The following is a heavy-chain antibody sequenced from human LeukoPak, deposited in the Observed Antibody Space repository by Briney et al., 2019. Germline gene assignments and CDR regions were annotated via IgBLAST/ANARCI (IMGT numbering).Heavy chain of an antibody. V-gene: IGHV3-23*01. D-gene: IGHD3-22*01. Sequence: GGSLRLSCAASGFTFSIYAMIWVRQAPGKGLEWVSTISGSGERTYYADSVKGRFTISRDNSKNTLYLQMNSLRAVDTAVYYCAKGGTYYDSSGYYDYWGQGALVTVSS. CDR1: GFTFSIYA. CDR3: AKGGTYYDSSGYYDY. J-gene: IGHJ4*02. CDR2: ISGSGERT.